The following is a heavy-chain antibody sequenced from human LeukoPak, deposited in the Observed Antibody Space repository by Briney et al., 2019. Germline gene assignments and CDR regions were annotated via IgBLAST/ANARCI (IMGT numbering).Heavy chain of an antibody. CDR3: AILYGSGSYSYHFDY. CDR2: INHSGST. D-gene: IGHD3-10*01. V-gene: IGHV4-34*01. J-gene: IGHJ4*02. CDR1: GGSFSGYY. Sequence: SETLSLTCAVYGGSFSGYYWSWIRQPPGKGLEWIGEINHSGSTNYNPSLKSRVTISVDTSKNQFSLKLSSVTAADTAVYYCAILYGSGSYSYHFDYWGQGTLVTVSS.